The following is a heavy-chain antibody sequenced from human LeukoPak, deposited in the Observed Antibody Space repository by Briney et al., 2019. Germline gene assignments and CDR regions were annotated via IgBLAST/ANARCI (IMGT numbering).Heavy chain of an antibody. CDR3: AGGRMVATNDY. J-gene: IGHJ4*02. D-gene: IGHD5-12*01. V-gene: IGHV4-38-2*02. Sequence: SETLSLTCTVSDYFISSGYYWGWLRQPPVKGLEWIGSIYHSGSTYYNPSLKSRVTIFVGTSKNQFSLKLNSVTAADTAVYYCAGGRMVATNDYWGQGTLVTVSS. CDR1: DYFISSGYY. CDR2: IYHSGST.